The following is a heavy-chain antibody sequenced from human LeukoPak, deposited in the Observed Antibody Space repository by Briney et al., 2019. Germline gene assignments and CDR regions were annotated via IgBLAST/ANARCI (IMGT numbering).Heavy chain of an antibody. Sequence: SDTLSLTCTVSGGSINSNYWTWIRQPAGKGLEWIRRISTSGITNYSPSLKSRVTISLDKSKNQFSLILASVTAADTALYYCAREASIAAAGWISDYWGQGTLVTVSS. D-gene: IGHD6-13*01. V-gene: IGHV4-4*07. CDR3: AREASIAAAGWISDY. J-gene: IGHJ4*02. CDR1: GGSINSNY. CDR2: ISTSGIT.